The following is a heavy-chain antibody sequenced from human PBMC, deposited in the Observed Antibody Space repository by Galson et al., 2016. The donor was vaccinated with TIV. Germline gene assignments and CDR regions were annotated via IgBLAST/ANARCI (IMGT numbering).Heavy chain of an antibody. CDR1: GGTLSRHT. CDR3: ATETGSSGMDV. D-gene: IGHD3-10*01. V-gene: IGHV1-69*02. CDR2: ILPIVGIT. Sequence: VKVSCKASGGTLSRHTISWVRQAPGQGLEWMGRILPIVGITNYAQKLQGRVTIIADRFTSTVSMELSGLTSDDTAVYYCATETGSSGMDVWAQGTTVTVS. J-gene: IGHJ6*02.